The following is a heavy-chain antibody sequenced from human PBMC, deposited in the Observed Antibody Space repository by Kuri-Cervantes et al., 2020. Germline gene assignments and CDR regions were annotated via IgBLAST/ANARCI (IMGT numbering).Heavy chain of an antibody. J-gene: IGHJ4*02. Sequence: ASVKVSCKASGYSFTNYGVSWGRQAPGQGLEWLGWISPSNGDTNYAQKFQGRVTITADESTSTAYMELSSLRSEDTAVYYCAREMRRYYYGSGSPYFDYWGQGTLVTVSS. CDR3: AREMRRYYYGSGSPYFDY. CDR1: GYSFTNYG. V-gene: IGHV1-18*01. CDR2: ISPSNGDT. D-gene: IGHD3-10*01.